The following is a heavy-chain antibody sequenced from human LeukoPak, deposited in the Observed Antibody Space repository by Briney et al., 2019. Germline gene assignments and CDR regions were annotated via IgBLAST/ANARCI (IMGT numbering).Heavy chain of an antibody. Sequence: ASVKVSCKASGGTFSSYAISWVRQAPGQGLEWMGGIIPIFGTANYAQKFQGRVTITADESTSTAYMELSSLRSEDTAVYYCARDPLTYCGGDCYRPDAFDIWGQGTMVTVSS. J-gene: IGHJ3*02. V-gene: IGHV1-69*13. D-gene: IGHD2-21*01. CDR2: IIPIFGTA. CDR3: ARDPLTYCGGDCYRPDAFDI. CDR1: GGTFSSYA.